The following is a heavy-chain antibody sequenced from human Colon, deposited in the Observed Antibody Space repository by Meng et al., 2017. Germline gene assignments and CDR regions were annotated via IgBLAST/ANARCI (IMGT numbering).Heavy chain of an antibody. Sequence: HVQLVQSGSELMKPGASVMVTCKTSGYLFSYYAMNWVRQAPGRGLEWMGWSNTETGNATYAQAFTGRFVFSLDTSVSTAYLQINDLKADDTAVYYCAREGSDSWIDYWGQGTLVTVSS. D-gene: IGHD6-13*01. CDR2: SNTETGNA. J-gene: IGHJ4*02. CDR3: AREGSDSWIDY. CDR1: GYLFSYYA. V-gene: IGHV7-4-1*02.